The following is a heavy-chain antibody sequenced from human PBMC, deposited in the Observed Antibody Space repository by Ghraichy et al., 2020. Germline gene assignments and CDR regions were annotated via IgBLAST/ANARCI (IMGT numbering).Heavy chain of an antibody. CDR1: GFTFSSYA. J-gene: IGHJ4*02. CDR2: ISSNGGST. Sequence: GESLNISCSASGFTFSSYAMHWVRQAPGKGLEYVSAISSNGGSTYYADSVKGRFTISRDNSKNTLYLQMSSLRAEDTAVYYCVKDRPHLHEWLRLAPHFDYWGQGTLVTVSS. V-gene: IGHV3-64D*06. CDR3: VKDRPHLHEWLRLAPHFDY. D-gene: IGHD5-12*01.